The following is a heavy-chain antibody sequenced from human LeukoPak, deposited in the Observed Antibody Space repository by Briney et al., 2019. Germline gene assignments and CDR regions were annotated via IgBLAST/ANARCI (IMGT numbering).Heavy chain of an antibody. CDR1: GYTLTSYA. Sequence: ASVKVSCKASGYTLTSYAMNWVRQAPGQGLEWMGWINTNTGNPTYAQGFTGRFVFSLDTSVSTAYLQISSLKAEDTAVYYCARVKVAAAGTRRFDYWGQGTLVTVSS. J-gene: IGHJ4*02. V-gene: IGHV7-4-1*02. CDR2: INTNTGNP. D-gene: IGHD6-13*01. CDR3: ARVKVAAAGTRRFDY.